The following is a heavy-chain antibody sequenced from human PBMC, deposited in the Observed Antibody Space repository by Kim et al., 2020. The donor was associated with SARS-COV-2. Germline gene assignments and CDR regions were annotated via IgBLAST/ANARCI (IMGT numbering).Heavy chain of an antibody. Sequence: GSLRLSCTVSGGSISSYYWSWIRQPPGKGLEWIGYIYYSGSTNYNPSLKSRVTISVDTSKNQFSLKLSSVTAADTAVYYCARGYGSSLRNWFDPWGQGTLVTVSS. D-gene: IGHD6-13*01. J-gene: IGHJ5*02. CDR3: ARGYGSSLRNWFDP. V-gene: IGHV4-59*13. CDR1: GGSISSYY. CDR2: IYYSGST.